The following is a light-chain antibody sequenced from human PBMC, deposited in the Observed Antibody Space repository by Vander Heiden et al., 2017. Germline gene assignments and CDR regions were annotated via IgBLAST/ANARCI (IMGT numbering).Light chain of an antibody. Sequence: QSALTQPRSVSGSPGQSVTIPCTGTSGDVRNYNYVSWYQHHPGKAPKLMIFDVTKRPSGVPDRFSGSKSGNTASLTISGLQAEDEADYYCYSFTGAYTEVFGTGTKVTVL. CDR3: YSFTGAYTEV. CDR2: DVT. J-gene: IGLJ1*01. CDR1: SGDVRNYNY. V-gene: IGLV2-11*01.